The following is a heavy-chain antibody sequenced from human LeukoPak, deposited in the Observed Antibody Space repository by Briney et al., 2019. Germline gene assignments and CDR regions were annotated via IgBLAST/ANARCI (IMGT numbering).Heavy chain of an antibody. Sequence: PSETLSLTCTVSGGSISSSSYYWGWIRQPPGKGLEWIGNIYYSGDTYYNPSLKSRVTISVDTSKNQFSLNLSSVTAADTAVYYCARRAFYYDSSGYHKRYYFDYWGQGTLVTVSS. CDR2: IYYSGDT. V-gene: IGHV4-39*01. CDR3: ARRAFYYDSSGYHKRYYFDY. J-gene: IGHJ4*02. D-gene: IGHD3-22*01. CDR1: GGSISSSSYY.